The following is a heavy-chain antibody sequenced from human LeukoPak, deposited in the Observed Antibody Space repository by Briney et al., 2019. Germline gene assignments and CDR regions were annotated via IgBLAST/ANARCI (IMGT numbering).Heavy chain of an antibody. J-gene: IGHJ4*02. CDR2: IYSGGST. D-gene: IGHD2/OR15-2a*01. CDR3: AKDHEYGPIDY. CDR1: GFTVSSNY. Sequence: PGGSLRLSCAASGFTVSSNYMSWVRQAPGKGLEWVSVIYSGGSTYYADSVKGRFTISRDNSKNTLYLQMNSLRAEDTAVYYCAKDHEYGPIDYWGQGTLVTVSS. V-gene: IGHV3-66*01.